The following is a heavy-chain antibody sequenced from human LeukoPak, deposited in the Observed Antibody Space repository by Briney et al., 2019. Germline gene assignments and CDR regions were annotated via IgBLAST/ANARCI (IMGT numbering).Heavy chain of an antibody. CDR2: IDPAGTDT. Sequence: GGSLRLSCAASGSSFNSYWMTWVRQPPGRGLEWVANIDPAGTDTYHADPVKGRFTISRDNAKNLDYLQMNTLRAEDAAVYSCGRFGYVAGIDLWGQGTLVTVSS. D-gene: IGHD6-19*01. CDR3: GRFGYVAGIDL. J-gene: IGHJ4*02. V-gene: IGHV3-7*01. CDR1: GSSFNSYW.